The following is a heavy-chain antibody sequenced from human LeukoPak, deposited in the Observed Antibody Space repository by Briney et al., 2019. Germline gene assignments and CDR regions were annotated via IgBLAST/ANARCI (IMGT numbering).Heavy chain of an antibody. J-gene: IGHJ4*02. Sequence: SEALSLTCAVYGGSFSGYYWSWIRQPPGKGLEWIGEINHSGSTNYNPSLKSRVTISVDTSKNQFSLKLSSVTAADTAVYYCARSNLITMVQGVIIPCFDYWGQGTLVTVSS. CDR2: INHSGST. V-gene: IGHV4-34*01. CDR1: GGSFSGYY. D-gene: IGHD3-10*01. CDR3: ARSNLITMVQGVIIPCFDY.